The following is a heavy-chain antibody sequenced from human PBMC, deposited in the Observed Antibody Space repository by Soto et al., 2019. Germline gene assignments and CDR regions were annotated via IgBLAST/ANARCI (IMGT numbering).Heavy chain of an antibody. CDR1: GFTFSNYV. Sequence: PVGSLRLSCAPSGFTFSNYVMSWVRQAPGKGLEWVSAISASAATTYYADSVKGRFTISRDNSKNTLYVQMNSLRAEDTAVYYCAKLGAYSTSAIDSWGQGALVTVSS. D-gene: IGHD6-6*01. CDR2: ISASAATT. CDR3: AKLGAYSTSAIDS. J-gene: IGHJ4*02. V-gene: IGHV3-23*01.